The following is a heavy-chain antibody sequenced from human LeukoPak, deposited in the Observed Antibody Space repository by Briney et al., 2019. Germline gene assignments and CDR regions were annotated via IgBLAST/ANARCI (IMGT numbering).Heavy chain of an antibody. Sequence: SETLSLTCGVSGYSISSGYFWVWIRQPPGKGLEWIGSVYHTGATYYNPSLRSPVTISVDTSKNQFSLELNSVTAADTAVYHCARDLGLTISANWFDPWGQGTLVTVSS. CDR1: GYSISSGYF. V-gene: IGHV4-38-2*02. CDR2: VYHTGAT. CDR3: ARDLGLTISANWFDP. J-gene: IGHJ5*02. D-gene: IGHD3-9*01.